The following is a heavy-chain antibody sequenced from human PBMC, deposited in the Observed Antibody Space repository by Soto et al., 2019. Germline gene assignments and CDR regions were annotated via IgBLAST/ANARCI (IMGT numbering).Heavy chain of an antibody. J-gene: IGHJ4*02. V-gene: IGHV1-3*01. CDR3: ARVLDFWSGYYTPHFDS. D-gene: IGHD3-3*01. CDR2: INAGNGNT. Sequence: ASVKVSCKASGYTFTSYAMHWVRQAPGQRLEWMGWINAGNGNTKYSQKFQGRVTITRDTSASTAYMELSSLRSEDTAVYYCARVLDFWSGYYTPHFDSWGQGTLVTVSS. CDR1: GYTFTSYA.